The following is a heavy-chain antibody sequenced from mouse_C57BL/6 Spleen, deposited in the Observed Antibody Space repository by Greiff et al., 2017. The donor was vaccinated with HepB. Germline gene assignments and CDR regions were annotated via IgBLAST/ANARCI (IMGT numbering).Heavy chain of an antibody. CDR3: ARQITTVVASFDY. J-gene: IGHJ2*01. CDR1: GFTFSSYG. Sequence: VMLVESGGDLVKPGGSLKLSCAASGFTFSSYGMSWVRQTPDKRLEWVATISSGGSYTYYPDSVKGRFTISRDNAKNTLYLQMSSLKSEDTAMYYCARQITTVVASFDYWGQGTTLTVSS. V-gene: IGHV5-6*01. CDR2: ISSGGSYT. D-gene: IGHD1-1*01.